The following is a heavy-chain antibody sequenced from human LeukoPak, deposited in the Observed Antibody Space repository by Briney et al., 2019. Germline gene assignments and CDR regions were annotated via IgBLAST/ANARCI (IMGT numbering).Heavy chain of an antibody. J-gene: IGHJ4*02. CDR1: GHTFTGYY. D-gene: IGHD2-15*01. V-gene: IGHV1-2*04. CDR3: ARSRGCSGGGCFYYFDY. CDR2: INPNSGGT. Sequence: GASVKVSCKASGHTFTGYYMHWVRQAPGQGLEWMGWINPNSGGTNYAQKFQGWVTMTRDKSISTAYMELSRLRSDDTAVYYCARSRGCSGGGCFYYFDYWGQGTLVTVSS.